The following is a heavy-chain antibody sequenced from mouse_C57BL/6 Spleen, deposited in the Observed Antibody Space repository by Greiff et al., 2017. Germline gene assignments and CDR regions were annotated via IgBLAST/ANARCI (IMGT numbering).Heavy chain of an antibody. CDR1: GYSITSGYY. V-gene: IGHV3-6*01. CDR3: ARALDYYGSSYYFDF. Sequence: DVQLQESGPGLVKPSQSLSLTCSVTGYSITSGYYWNWIRQFPGNKLEWMGYISYDGSNNYNPSLKNRISITRDTSKNQFFLKLNSVTTEDTATYYCARALDYYGSSYYFDFWGQGTTLTVAA. D-gene: IGHD1-1*01. J-gene: IGHJ2*01. CDR2: ISYDGSN.